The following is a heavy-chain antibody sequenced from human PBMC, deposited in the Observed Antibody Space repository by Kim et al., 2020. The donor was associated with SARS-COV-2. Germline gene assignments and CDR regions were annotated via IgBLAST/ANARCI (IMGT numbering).Heavy chain of an antibody. CDR1: GFTFNSNS. D-gene: IGHD2-15*01. CDR3: AKDNWVTVVELGSDY. CDR2: ISGSGGST. J-gene: IGHJ4*02. Sequence: GGSLRLSCAGSGFTFNSNSMSWVRQAPGQGLEWVSSISGSGGSTYYADSVKGRFSISRDNSKNTLYLQMNSLRAEDTAVYYCAKDNWVTVVELGSDYCGQRTLVTVSS. V-gene: IGHV3-23*01.